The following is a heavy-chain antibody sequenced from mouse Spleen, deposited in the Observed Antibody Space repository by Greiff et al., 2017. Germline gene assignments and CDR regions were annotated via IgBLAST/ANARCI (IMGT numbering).Heavy chain of an antibody. CDR2: INPSTGGT. J-gene: IGHJ2*01. V-gene: IGHV1-42*01. CDR1: GYSFTGYY. Sequence: EVQLQQSGPELVKPGASVKISCKASGYSFTGYYMNWVKQSPEMSLEWIGEINPSTGGTTYNQKFKAKATLTVDKSSSTAYMQLKSLTSEDSAVYYCAGYYYGSSPDYWGQGTTLTVSS. CDR3: AGYYYGSSPDY. D-gene: IGHD1-1*01.